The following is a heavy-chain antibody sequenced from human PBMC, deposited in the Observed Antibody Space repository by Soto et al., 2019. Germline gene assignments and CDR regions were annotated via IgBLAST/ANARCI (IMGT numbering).Heavy chain of an antibody. D-gene: IGHD6-19*01. Sequence: SETLSLTCTVSGGSISSYYWSWIRQPPGKGLEWIGYIYYSGSTNYNPSLKSRVTISVDTSKNQFSLKLSSVTAAYTAVYYCARALYSSGSFMDVWVQGTTGTVSS. V-gene: IGHV4-59*01. CDR2: IYYSGST. CDR3: ARALYSSGSFMDV. J-gene: IGHJ6*02. CDR1: GGSISSYY.